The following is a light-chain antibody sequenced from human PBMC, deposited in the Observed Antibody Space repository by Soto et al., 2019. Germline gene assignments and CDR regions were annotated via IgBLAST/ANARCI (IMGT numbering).Light chain of an antibody. CDR2: GAS. Sequence: DIQMTQSPSSLSASIGDRVTITCQASQDIRKYLNWYQQKPGRAPKLLIYGASNLETGVPSRFSGNGYGTDFIFTIRSLQPEDIATYFCQQYDNLPPFPFGPGTKVAIK. CDR1: QDIRKY. CDR3: QQYDNLPPFP. J-gene: IGKJ3*01. V-gene: IGKV1-33*01.